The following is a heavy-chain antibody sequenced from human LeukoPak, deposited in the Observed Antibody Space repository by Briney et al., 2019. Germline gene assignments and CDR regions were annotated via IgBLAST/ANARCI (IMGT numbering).Heavy chain of an antibody. J-gene: IGHJ5*02. CDR2: IYGSDDKT. D-gene: IGHD2-15*01. Sequence: GGSLRLSCAASGFTFSNYAMSWVRQAPGKGLELVSGIYGSDDKTVYGDAVKGRFTISRDNSKNTLYLQMNSLRADDTAVYYCAKTQGYYDAWGQGALVTVSS. CDR1: GFTFSNYA. V-gene: IGHV3-23*01. CDR3: AKTQGYYDA.